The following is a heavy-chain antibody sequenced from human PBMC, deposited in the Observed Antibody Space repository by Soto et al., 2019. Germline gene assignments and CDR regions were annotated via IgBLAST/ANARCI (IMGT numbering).Heavy chain of an antibody. D-gene: IGHD4-17*01. V-gene: IGHV1-58*01. CDR3: AAEDVDDYGDYLETQFDY. Sequence: GASAKVSCKASGFTFTSTAVQWVRQARGQRFEWIGWIVVGSGNTNYAQKFQERVTITRDMSTSTAYMELSSLRSEDTAVYYCAAEDVDDYGDYLETQFDYWGQGTLVTVSS. CDR2: IVVGSGNT. CDR1: GFTFTSTA. J-gene: IGHJ4*02.